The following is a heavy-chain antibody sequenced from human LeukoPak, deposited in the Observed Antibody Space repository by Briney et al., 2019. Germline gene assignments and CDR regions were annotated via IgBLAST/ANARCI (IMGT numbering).Heavy chain of an antibody. D-gene: IGHD3-22*01. Sequence: GESLKISCKGSGYRSTNYWIAWVRQLPGKGLEWMGTIYPGDSDTRYSPSFQGQVTFSADRSISTAYLQWDSLRASDTAMYYCASSRYYYDSSGHLFLYWGQGTLSPSPQ. J-gene: IGHJ4*02. CDR3: ASSRYYYDSSGHLFLY. CDR1: GYRSTNYW. CDR2: IYPGDSDT. V-gene: IGHV5-51*01.